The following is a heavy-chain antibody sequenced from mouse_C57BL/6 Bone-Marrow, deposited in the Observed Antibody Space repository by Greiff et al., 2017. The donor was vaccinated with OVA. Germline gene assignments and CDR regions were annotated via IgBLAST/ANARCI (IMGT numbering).Heavy chain of an antibody. V-gene: IGHV1-19*01. J-gene: IGHJ4*01. CDR2: INPYNGGT. Sequence: VQLQQSGPVLVKPGASVKMSCKASGYTFTDYYMNWVKQSHGKSLEWIGVINPYNGGTSYNQKFKGKATLTVDKSSSTAYMELNSLTSEDSAVYYCARFDGYPGYAMDYWGQGTSVTVSS. D-gene: IGHD2-3*01. CDR3: ARFDGYPGYAMDY. CDR1: GYTFTDYY.